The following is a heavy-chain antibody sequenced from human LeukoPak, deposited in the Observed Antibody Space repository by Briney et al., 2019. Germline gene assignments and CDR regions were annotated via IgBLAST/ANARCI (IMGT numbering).Heavy chain of an antibody. Sequence: PGGSLRLSCAASGFSFSSYAMSWVRQAPGKGLEWVSAISGSGGSTYYADSVKGRFTISRDNSKNTLYLQMNSLRAEDTAVYYCAKDPYYYGSGSPRYYYYGMDVWGQGTTVTVSS. V-gene: IGHV3-23*01. CDR1: GFSFSSYA. J-gene: IGHJ6*02. CDR2: ISGSGGST. D-gene: IGHD3-10*01. CDR3: AKDPYYYGSGSPRYYYYGMDV.